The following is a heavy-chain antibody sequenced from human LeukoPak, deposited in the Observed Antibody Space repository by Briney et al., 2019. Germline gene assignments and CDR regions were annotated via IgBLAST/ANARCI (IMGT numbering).Heavy chain of an antibody. CDR3: ARDGRQWLAQGCYDY. J-gene: IGHJ4*02. V-gene: IGHV3-30*04. CDR1: GFTFSSYA. Sequence: PGRSLRLSRAASGFTFSSYAMHWVRQAPGKGLEWVAVISYDGSNKYYADSVKGRFTISRDNSKNTLYLQMNSLRAEDTAVYYCARDGRQWLAQGCYDYWGQGTLVTVSS. D-gene: IGHD6-19*01. CDR2: ISYDGSNK.